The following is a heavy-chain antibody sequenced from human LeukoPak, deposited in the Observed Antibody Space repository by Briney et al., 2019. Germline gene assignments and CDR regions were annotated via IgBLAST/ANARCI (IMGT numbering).Heavy chain of an antibody. CDR3: ARGHTAADY. CDR1: GGSFSGYY. V-gene: IGHV4-34*01. D-gene: IGHD4-17*01. J-gene: IGHJ4*02. Sequence: SETLSLTCAVYGGSFSGYYWSWIRQPPGKGLEWIGEINHSGSTNYNPSLKNRVTISVDTSKNQFSLKLSSVTAADTAVYYCARGHTAADYWGQGTLVTVSS. CDR2: INHSGST.